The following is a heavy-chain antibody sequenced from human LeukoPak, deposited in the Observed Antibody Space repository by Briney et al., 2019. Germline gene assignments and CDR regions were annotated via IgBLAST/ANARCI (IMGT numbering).Heavy chain of an antibody. Sequence: AGPLRLSCAASGFTFSDYYMSWIRQAPGKRLQWVSYISSSSSYTNYADSVKGRFTISRDNAKNSLYLQMNSLRAEDTAVYYCARDLVVATTLGYCSGGSCYSYYGMDVWGQGTTVTVSS. J-gene: IGHJ6*02. CDR3: ARDLVVATTLGYCSGGSCYSYYGMDV. CDR2: ISSSSSYT. CDR1: GFTFSDYY. D-gene: IGHD2-15*01. V-gene: IGHV3-11*05.